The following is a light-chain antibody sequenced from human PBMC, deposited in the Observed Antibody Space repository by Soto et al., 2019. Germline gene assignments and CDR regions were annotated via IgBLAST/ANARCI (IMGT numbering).Light chain of an antibody. V-gene: IGKV3-15*01. CDR2: GAS. Sequence: EIVMTQSPATLSVSPGGRATLSCRASQSISDTLAWYQQKPGQAPRLLIHGASTRATGFPARFSGSGSGTDLTVTISRWQTEDCAVYDSELNNIWPCTFGQGTKVDIK. CDR3: ELNNIWPCT. CDR1: QSISDT. J-gene: IGKJ1*01.